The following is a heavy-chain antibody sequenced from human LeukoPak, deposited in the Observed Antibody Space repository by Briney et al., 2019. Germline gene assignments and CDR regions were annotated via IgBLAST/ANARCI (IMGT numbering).Heavy chain of an antibody. Sequence: PSETLSLTCVVYGGSFSDYWSWIRQPPGKGLEWIGEINHSGSTNYNPSLKSRVTISVDTSKNQFSLKLSSVTAADTAVYYCARLSTVTTGFDYWGQGTLVTVSS. J-gene: IGHJ4*02. CDR3: ARLSTVTTGFDY. CDR1: GGSFSDY. CDR2: INHSGST. D-gene: IGHD4-17*01. V-gene: IGHV4-34*01.